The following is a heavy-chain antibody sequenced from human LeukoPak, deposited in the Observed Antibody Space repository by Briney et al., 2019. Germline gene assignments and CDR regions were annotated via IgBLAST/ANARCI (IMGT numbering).Heavy chain of an antibody. D-gene: IGHD6-13*01. CDR1: GGSVSSGSYY. J-gene: IGHJ4*02. CDR2: IYYSGST. V-gene: IGHV4-61*01. CDR3: ARGSGGIAAAGPVDY. Sequence: SETLSLTCTVSGGSVSSGSYYWSWIRQPPGKGLEWIGYIYYSGSTNYNPSLKSRVTISVDTSKNQFSLKLSSVTAADTAVYYCARGSGGIAAAGPVDYWGQGTLVTVSS.